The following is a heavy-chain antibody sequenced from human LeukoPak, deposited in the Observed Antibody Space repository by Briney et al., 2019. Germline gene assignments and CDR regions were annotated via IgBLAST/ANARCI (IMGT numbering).Heavy chain of an antibody. D-gene: IGHD3-22*01. CDR2: IIPIFGTA. CDR3: ASGYYDSSALGPFDY. V-gene: IGHV1-69*13. CDR1: GYTFTGYY. Sequence: ASVKVSCKASGYTFTGYYMHWVRQAPGQGLEWMGGIIPIFGTANYAQKFQGRVTITADESTSTAYMELSSLRSEDTAVYYCASGYYDSSALGPFDYWGQGTLVTVSS. J-gene: IGHJ4*02.